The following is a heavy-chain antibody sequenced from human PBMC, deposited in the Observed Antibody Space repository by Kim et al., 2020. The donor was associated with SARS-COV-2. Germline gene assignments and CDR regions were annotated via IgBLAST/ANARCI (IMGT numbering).Heavy chain of an antibody. V-gene: IGHV3-30*03. Sequence: GGSLRLSCAASGFTFSSYGMHWVRQAPGKGLEWVAVISYDGSNKYYADSVKGRFTISRDNSKNTLYLQRNSLRAEDTAVYYCARGPYYGSGSPRGYWGQGTLVTASS. CDR1: GFTFSSYG. CDR3: ARGPYYGSGSPRGY. J-gene: IGHJ4*02. D-gene: IGHD3-10*01. CDR2: ISYDGSNK.